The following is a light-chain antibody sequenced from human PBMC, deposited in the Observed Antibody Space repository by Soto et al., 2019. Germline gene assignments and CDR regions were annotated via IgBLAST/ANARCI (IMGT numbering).Light chain of an antibody. Sequence: QSVLTQPPSVSGAPGQRVTISRTGSSSNIGAGYDVHWYQQLPGTAPKLLIYGNSNRPSGVPDRFSGSKSGTSASLAITGLQAEDEADYYCQSYDSSLSAHVVFGGGTQLTVL. CDR3: QSYDSSLSAHVV. J-gene: IGLJ2*01. CDR2: GNS. CDR1: SSNIGAGYD. V-gene: IGLV1-40*01.